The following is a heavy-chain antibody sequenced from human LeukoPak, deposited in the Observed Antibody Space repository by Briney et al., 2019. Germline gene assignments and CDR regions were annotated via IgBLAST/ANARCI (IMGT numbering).Heavy chain of an antibody. D-gene: IGHD3-22*01. CDR3: AKRDYSVSSGYSPLFDY. V-gene: IGHV3-23*01. CDR2: ISGSGGGT. J-gene: IGHJ4*02. CDR1: GFTFSTYA. Sequence: QPGGSLRLSCAASGFTFSTYAMSWVRQAPGKGLEWVSGISGSGGGTYYADSVKGRFTISRDNSKNTLYLQMNSLRAEDTAVYYCAKRDYSVSSGYSPLFDYWGQGTLVTVSS.